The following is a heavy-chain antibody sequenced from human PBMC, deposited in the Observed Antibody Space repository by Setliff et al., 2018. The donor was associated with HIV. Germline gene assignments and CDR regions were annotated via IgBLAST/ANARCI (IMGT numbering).Heavy chain of an antibody. CDR2: IYDSGVT. CDR1: GATISRHF. CDR3: TRRQWGTSGYYEFFQQ. J-gene: IGHJ1*01. V-gene: IGHV4-59*11. D-gene: IGHD3-3*01. Sequence: SETLSLTCSVSGATISRHFWSWIRQSLGKGLEWIGTIYDSGVTKYNPSLQTRVRVSVDTSMSHLSLSLTSVTPADTAVYYCTRRQWGTSGYYEFFQQWGQGSLVTVSS.